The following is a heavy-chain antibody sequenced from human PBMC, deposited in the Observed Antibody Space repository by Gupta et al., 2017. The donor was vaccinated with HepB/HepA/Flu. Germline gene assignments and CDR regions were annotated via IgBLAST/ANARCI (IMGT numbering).Heavy chain of an antibody. V-gene: IGHV1-69*04. CDR3: ASRAANDYGDYALDY. D-gene: IGHD4-17*01. J-gene: IGHJ4*02. Sequence: QVQLVQSGAEVKKPGSSVKVSCKASGGTFSSYAISWVRQAPGQGLEWMGRIIPILGIANYAQKFQGRVTITADKSTSTAYMELSSLRSEDTAVYYCASRAANDYGDYALDYWGQGTLVTVSS. CDR2: IIPILGIA. CDR1: GGTFSSYA.